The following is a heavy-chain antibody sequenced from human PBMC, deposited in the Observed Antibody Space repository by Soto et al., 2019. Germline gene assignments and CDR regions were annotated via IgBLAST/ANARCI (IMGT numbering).Heavy chain of an antibody. CDR1: GFTLSRHT. D-gene: IGHD3-22*01. CDR3: VRDYYDTSGYPNTFDM. CDR2: IGSRTSDI. Sequence: LRLSCAASGFTLSRHTMNWVRQAPGKGLEWVSFIGSRTSDIYYADSVKGRFTISRDNAKNSLYLDLTRLRAEDTAVYFCVRDYYDTSGYPNTFDMWGQGTMGTVSS. V-gene: IGHV3-21*01. J-gene: IGHJ3*02.